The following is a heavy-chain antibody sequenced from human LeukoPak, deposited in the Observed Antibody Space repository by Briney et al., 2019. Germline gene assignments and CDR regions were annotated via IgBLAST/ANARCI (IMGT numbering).Heavy chain of an antibody. D-gene: IGHD1-1*01. CDR2: IYHSGST. CDR1: GGSISSSSYY. V-gene: IGHV4-39*07. CDR3: ARGVGGVQLERRGGWFDP. Sequence: SETLSLTCTVSGGSISSSSYYWGWIRQPPGKGLEWIGSIYHSGSTYYNPSLKSRVTISVDTSKNQFSLKLSSVTAADTAVYYCARGVGGVQLERRGGWFDPWGQGTLVTVSS. J-gene: IGHJ5*02.